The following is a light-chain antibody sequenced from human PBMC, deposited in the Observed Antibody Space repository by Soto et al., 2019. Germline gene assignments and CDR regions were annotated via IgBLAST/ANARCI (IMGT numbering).Light chain of an antibody. Sequence: EIVMTQSPATLSVSRGERATLSCRASQSVSSNLAGYQQKPGHAPSLLIYGASTRTTAIPARFSGSGSGTEFTLTISSLQSEDFAVYYCEHYNNWPRTFGQGTQVQIK. CDR3: EHYNNWPRT. J-gene: IGKJ1*01. V-gene: IGKV3-15*01. CDR2: GAS. CDR1: QSVSSN.